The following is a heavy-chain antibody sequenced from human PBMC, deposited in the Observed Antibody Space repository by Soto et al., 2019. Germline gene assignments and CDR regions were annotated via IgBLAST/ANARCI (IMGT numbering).Heavy chain of an antibody. CDR2: ISGSGGST. CDR1: GFTFRNYG. V-gene: IGHV3-23*01. D-gene: IGHD3-9*01. Sequence: EVQVLESGEDLVQAGGSLRLSCAASGFTFRNYGMRWVRQAPGKGLEWISSISGSGGSTYYAESVKGRFIISRDNSKNTLYLHLSSLRAEDTALYFCAKDHPNILTGYFSSAEVDSWVQATLVTVSS. J-gene: IGHJ4*02. CDR3: AKDHPNILTGYFSSAEVDS.